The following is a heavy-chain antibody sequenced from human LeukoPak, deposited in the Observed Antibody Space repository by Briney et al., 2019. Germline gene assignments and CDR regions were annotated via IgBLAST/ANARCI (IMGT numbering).Heavy chain of an antibody. V-gene: IGHV4-30-4*01. CDR1: GGSISSGDYY. CDR2: IYYSGST. Sequence: SQTLSLTCTVSGGSISSGDYYWSWIRQPPGKGLEWLGYIYYSGSTYYNPSLKSRVTISVDTSKNQFSLKLSSVTAADTAVYYCARDSNAHGIGFDYWGQGTLVTVSS. J-gene: IGHJ4*02. D-gene: IGHD1-1*01. CDR3: ARDSNAHGIGFDY.